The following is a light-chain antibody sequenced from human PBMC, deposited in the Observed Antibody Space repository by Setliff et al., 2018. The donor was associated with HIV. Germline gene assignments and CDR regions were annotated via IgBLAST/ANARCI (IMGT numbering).Light chain of an antibody. CDR1: SSDVGAFNY. V-gene: IGLV2-14*01. CDR3: CSDTSSSTRV. Sequence: QSALTQPASVSGSPGQSITISCTGSSSDVGAFNYVSWYQQHPGKAPKLIISEVSNRPSGVSNRFSGSKSGNTASLTLSGLQAEDEADYYCCSDTSSSTRVFGSWTKVTVL. J-gene: IGLJ1*01. CDR2: EVS.